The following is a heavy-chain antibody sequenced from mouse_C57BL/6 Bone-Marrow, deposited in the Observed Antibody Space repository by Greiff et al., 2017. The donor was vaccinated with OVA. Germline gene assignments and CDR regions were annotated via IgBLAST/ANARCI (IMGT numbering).Heavy chain of an antibody. Sequence: QVQLQQPGAELVMPGASVKLSCKASGYTFTSYWMHWVKQRPGQGLEWIGEIDPSDSYTNYNQKFKGKSTLTVDTSSSTAYMQLSSLPSEDSAVYYCARWDYDYDYDVWGTGTTVTVSS. CDR2: IDPSDSYT. CDR3: ARWDYDYDYDV. CDR1: GYTFTSYW. J-gene: IGHJ1*03. V-gene: IGHV1-69*01. D-gene: IGHD2-4*01.